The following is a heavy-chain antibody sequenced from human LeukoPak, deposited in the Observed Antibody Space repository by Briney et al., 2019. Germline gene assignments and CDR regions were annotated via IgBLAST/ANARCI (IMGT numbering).Heavy chain of an antibody. V-gene: IGHV3-21*01. Sequence: GGSLRLPCAASGFTFSSYSMNWVRQAPGKGLEWVSSISSSSSYIYYADSVKGRFTISRDNAKNSLYLQMNSLRAEDTAVYYCARDQDYCSSTSCTFDPWGQGTLVTVSS. J-gene: IGHJ5*02. CDR3: ARDQDYCSSTSCTFDP. D-gene: IGHD2-2*01. CDR2: ISSSSSYI. CDR1: GFTFSSYS.